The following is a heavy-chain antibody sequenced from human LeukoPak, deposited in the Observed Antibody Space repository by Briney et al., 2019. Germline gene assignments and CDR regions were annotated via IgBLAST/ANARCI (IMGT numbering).Heavy chain of an antibody. CDR2: IIPIFGTA. D-gene: IGHD6-19*01. J-gene: IGHJ4*02. V-gene: IGHV1-69*01. CDR1: GGTFSSYA. Sequence: SVKVSCKASGGTFSSYAISWVRQAPGQGLEWMGGIIPIFGTANYAQKSQGRVTITADESTSTAYMELSSLRSEDTAVYYCARDRGQWLYYFDYWGQGTLVTVSS. CDR3: ARDRGQWLYYFDY.